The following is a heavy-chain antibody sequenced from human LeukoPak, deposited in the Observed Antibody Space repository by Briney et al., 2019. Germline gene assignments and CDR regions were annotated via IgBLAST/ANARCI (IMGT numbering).Heavy chain of an antibody. V-gene: IGHV3-7*01. CDR3: ARDVGGSLDY. J-gene: IGHJ4*02. D-gene: IGHD1-26*01. CDR1: ALTFSTYW. Sequence: GGSLTLSCAPSALTFSTYWMACVRQAPGNGLEWVANIKEDESAKHQADSVKGRFTISRDNAQNSVYLQMSSLRGEDTAVYYCARDVGGSLDYWGQGTLVTVSS. CDR2: IKEDESAK.